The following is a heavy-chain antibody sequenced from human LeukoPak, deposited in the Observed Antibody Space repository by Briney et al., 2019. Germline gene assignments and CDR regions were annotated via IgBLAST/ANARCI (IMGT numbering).Heavy chain of an antibody. D-gene: IGHD5-24*01. Sequence: PGGSLRLSSAASGFTFSSYAMSWVRQAPGKGLEWVSAISGSGGSTYYADSVKGRFTISRDNSKNTLYLQMNSLRAEDTAVYYCAKRDDSYYYYYMDVWGKGTTVTVSS. CDR3: AKRDDSYYYYYMDV. J-gene: IGHJ6*03. CDR1: GFTFSSYA. V-gene: IGHV3-23*01. CDR2: ISGSGGST.